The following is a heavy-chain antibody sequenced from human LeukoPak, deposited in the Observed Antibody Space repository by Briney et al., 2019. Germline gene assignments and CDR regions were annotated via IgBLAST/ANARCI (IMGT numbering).Heavy chain of an antibody. CDR1: GFTFRSHA. V-gene: IGHV3-48*01. D-gene: IGHD6-19*01. Sequence: GGSLRLTCAACGFTFRSHAMNWVRRAPGKGLEWVSYISTTSSTIYYADSVKGRFTISRDNAKNSLYLQMNSLRVEDTAVYYCARGVAVSGAEYWGQGTLVTVSS. CDR3: ARGVAVSGAEY. J-gene: IGHJ4*02. CDR2: ISTTSSTI.